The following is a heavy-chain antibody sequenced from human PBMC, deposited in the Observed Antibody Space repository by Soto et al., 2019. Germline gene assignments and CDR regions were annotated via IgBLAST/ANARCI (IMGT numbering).Heavy chain of an antibody. Sequence: EVQLVESGGGLVQPGGSLRLSCAASGFTFSSYEMNWVRQAPGKGLEWVSYISSSGSTIYYADSVKGRFTISRDNAKNSLYLQMNSLRAEDTAVYYCGSPWGVRGVSYYYGMDVWGQGTTVTVSS. CDR1: GFTFSSYE. CDR3: GSPWGVRGVSYYYGMDV. CDR2: ISSSGSTI. J-gene: IGHJ6*02. V-gene: IGHV3-48*03. D-gene: IGHD3-10*01.